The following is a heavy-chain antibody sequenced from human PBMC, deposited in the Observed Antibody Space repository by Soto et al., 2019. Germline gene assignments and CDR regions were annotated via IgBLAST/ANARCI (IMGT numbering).Heavy chain of an antibody. J-gene: IGHJ6*02. V-gene: IGHV4-30-4*01. CDR3: AREGYDFWSGYKTSPSYGMDV. CDR1: GGSISSGDYY. D-gene: IGHD3-3*01. CDR2: IYYSGST. Sequence: QVQLQESGPGLVKPSQTLSLTCTVSGGSISSGDYYWSWIRQPPGKGLEWIGYIYYSGSTYYNPSLKSRVIISVDTSKNQFSLKLSSGTAAETAVYYCAREGYDFWSGYKTSPSYGMDVWCQGTTVTVSS.